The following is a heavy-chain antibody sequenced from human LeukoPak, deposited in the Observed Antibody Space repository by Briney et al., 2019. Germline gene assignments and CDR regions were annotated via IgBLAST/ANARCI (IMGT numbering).Heavy chain of an antibody. V-gene: IGHV4-34*01. Sequence: SETLSLTCAVYGGSFSGYYWSWIRQPPGKGLEWIGEINHSGSTNYNPSLKSRVTISVDTSKNQFSLKLSSVTAADTAVYYCARFPPIAAFDYWGQGTLVTVSS. CDR3: ARFPPIAAFDY. D-gene: IGHD6-25*01. CDR2: INHSGST. J-gene: IGHJ4*02. CDR1: GGSFSGYY.